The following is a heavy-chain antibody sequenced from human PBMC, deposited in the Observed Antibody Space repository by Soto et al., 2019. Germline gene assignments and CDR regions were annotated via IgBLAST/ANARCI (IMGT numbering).Heavy chain of an antibody. D-gene: IGHD2-15*01. V-gene: IGHV1-69*13. CDR3: ARGGRYCSGGSCYKGGFDY. Sequence: GASVKVSCKASGGTFSSYAISWVRQAPGQGLEWMGGIIPIFGTANYAQKFQGRVTITADESTSTAYMELSSLRSEGTAVYYCARGGRYCSGGSCYKGGFDYWGQGTLVTVSS. J-gene: IGHJ4*02. CDR1: GGTFSSYA. CDR2: IIPIFGTA.